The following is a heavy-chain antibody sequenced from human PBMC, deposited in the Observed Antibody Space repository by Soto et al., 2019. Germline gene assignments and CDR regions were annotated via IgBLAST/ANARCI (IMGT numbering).Heavy chain of an antibody. J-gene: IGHJ4*02. CDR2: INSDGSST. D-gene: IGHD6-19*01. Sequence: EVQLVESGGGLVQPGGSLRLSCAASGFTFSSYWMHWVRQAPGKRLVWVSRINSDGSSTSYADSVKGRFTISRDNAKNTPYLQMNSLRAEDTAVYYCAVAVAGPTAIGYWGQGTLVTVSS. V-gene: IGHV3-74*01. CDR1: GFTFSSYW. CDR3: AVAVAGPTAIGY.